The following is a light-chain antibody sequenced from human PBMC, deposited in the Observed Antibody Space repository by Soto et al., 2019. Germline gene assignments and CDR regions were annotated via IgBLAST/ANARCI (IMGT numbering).Light chain of an antibody. CDR1: QGIGNS. CDR3: QQYYAYSFT. CDR2: GGS. Sequence: DIQMTQSPSSLSASVGDRVTITCRASQGIGNSLAWFQQKPGKAPKSLIYGGSSLQSGVPSKFSGSGSGTDFTLIISSLQPEYSATYYCQQYYAYSFTFGPGTKVDVK. J-gene: IGKJ3*01. V-gene: IGKV1-16*02.